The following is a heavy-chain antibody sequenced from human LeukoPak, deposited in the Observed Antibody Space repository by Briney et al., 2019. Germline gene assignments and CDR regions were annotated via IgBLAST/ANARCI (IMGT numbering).Heavy chain of an antibody. D-gene: IGHD3-10*01. Sequence: GGSLRLSCAASGFTFSPYTMNWVRQAPGKGLEWVSSISSSSNYIYYADSVKGRFTISRDNAKNSLYLQMNSLRAEDTAVYYCARDGDTMVRGASDPWGQGTLVTVSS. J-gene: IGHJ5*02. CDR1: GFTFSPYT. V-gene: IGHV3-21*01. CDR3: ARDGDTMVRGASDP. CDR2: ISSSSNYI.